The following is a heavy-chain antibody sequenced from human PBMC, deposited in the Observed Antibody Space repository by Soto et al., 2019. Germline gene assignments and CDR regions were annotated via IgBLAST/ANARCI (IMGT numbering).Heavy chain of an antibody. CDR1: GRTFSSYT. Sequence: GASVKVSCKASGRTFSSYTISWVRQAPGQGLEWMGRIIPILGIANYAQKFQGRVTITADKSTSTAYMELRSLRSNDTAVYYCAMVDVYVTPSPQDVWGQGTTVTVSS. CDR3: AMVDVYVTPSPQDV. D-gene: IGHD3-16*01. V-gene: IGHV1-69*02. J-gene: IGHJ6*02. CDR2: IIPILGIA.